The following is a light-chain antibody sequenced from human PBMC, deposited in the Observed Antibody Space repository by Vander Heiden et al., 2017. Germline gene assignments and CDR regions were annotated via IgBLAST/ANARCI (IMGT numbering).Light chain of an antibody. CDR3: HQYGSSPYT. CDR2: DAS. J-gene: IGKJ2*01. V-gene: IGKV3-20*01. CDR1: QSVTSIY. Sequence: EIVLTQSPGTLCLSPGERSTLSCSAMQSVTSIYFAWYQQKPGQAPSLLIYDASNRATGIPDRFSGSVSGTDFTLTISRLEPEYFAVYYCHQYGSSPYTFGQGTKLEIK.